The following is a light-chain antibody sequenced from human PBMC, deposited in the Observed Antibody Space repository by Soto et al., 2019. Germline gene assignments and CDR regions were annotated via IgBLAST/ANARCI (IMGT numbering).Light chain of an antibody. CDR2: AAS. V-gene: IGKV3-15*01. CDR1: QSVGRN. CDR3: QEYSEWPLFT. Sequence: EIVVTQSPGILSVSPGDRATLSCRASQSVGRNLAWYHQKPGQAPTLLIYAASTRATSLPARFSGSGSGTDFTLTISSLQSEDFAVYYCQEYSEWPLFTFGPGTRVDIK. J-gene: IGKJ3*01.